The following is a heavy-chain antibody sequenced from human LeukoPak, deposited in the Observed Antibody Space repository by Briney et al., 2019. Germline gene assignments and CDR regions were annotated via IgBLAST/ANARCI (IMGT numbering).Heavy chain of an antibody. D-gene: IGHD3-10*01. CDR2: ISGSGGST. CDR1: GFTFSSYA. J-gene: IGHJ3*02. V-gene: IGHV3-23*01. Sequence: GGSLRLSCAASGFTFSSYAMTWVRQAPGNGLEWVSGISGSGGSTYYADSVKGRFTISRDNSKNTLYLQMNSLRAEDTAVYYCATLAITMVRGDAFDIWGQGTMVTVSS. CDR3: ATLAITMVRGDAFDI.